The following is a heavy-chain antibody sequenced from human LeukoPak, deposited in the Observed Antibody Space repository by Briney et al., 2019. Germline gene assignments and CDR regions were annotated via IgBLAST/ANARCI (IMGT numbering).Heavy chain of an antibody. V-gene: IGHV4-39*01. J-gene: IGHJ4*02. CDR2: IYYSGST. CDR1: GGSISSSIYY. Sequence: SETLSLTCTVSGGSISSSIYYWGWIRQPPGKGLEWIGSIYYSGSTYYNPSLKSRVTISVDTSKNQFSLKLSSVTAADTAVYYCAREYGSTSCYDYWGQGTMVTVSS. CDR3: AREYGSTSCYDY. D-gene: IGHD2-2*01.